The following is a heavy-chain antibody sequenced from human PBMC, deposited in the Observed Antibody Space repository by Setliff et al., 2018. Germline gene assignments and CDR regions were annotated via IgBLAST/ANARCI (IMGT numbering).Heavy chain of an antibody. J-gene: IGHJ4*02. CDR2: IKQDGSDK. CDR3: ARLRKDYGDYYYFDY. Sequence: PGGSLRLSCAASGFIFSTYWMSWVRQAPGKGLEWVANIKQDGSDKYYVDSVKGRFTISRDNAKNSLYLQMNSLRAEDTAVYYCARLRKDYGDYYYFDYWGQGTLVTAPQ. CDR1: GFIFSTYW. D-gene: IGHD4-17*01. V-gene: IGHV3-7*01.